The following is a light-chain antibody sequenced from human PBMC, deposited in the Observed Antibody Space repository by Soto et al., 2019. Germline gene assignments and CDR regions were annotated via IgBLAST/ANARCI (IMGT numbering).Light chain of an antibody. J-gene: IGKJ4*01. CDR2: AAS. Sequence: DIQLTQSPSFLSASVGDRVTITCRASQGISSSLAWYQQKPTKAPQLLIYAASTLQSGVPSRFSGSGSGTEFPLTISSLQPEDFATYYCQQLNSYPLTFGGGTKVEIK. CDR3: QQLNSYPLT. CDR1: QGISSS. V-gene: IGKV1-9*01.